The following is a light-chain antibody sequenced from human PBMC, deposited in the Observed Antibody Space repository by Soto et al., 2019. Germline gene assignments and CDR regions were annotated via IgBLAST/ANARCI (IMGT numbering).Light chain of an antibody. J-gene: IGKJ4*01. CDR2: RAS. CDR3: QQYSTYPLT. V-gene: IGKV1-5*03. CDR1: QSISNS. Sequence: DIQMTQTPSTRSASVGDRVTMTCRASQSISNSLAWYQQKPGKAPKLLIYRASALQSGVPSRFSGSGSGTDFTLTIDSVQPDDFATFYCQQYSTYPLTFGGGTRVDIK.